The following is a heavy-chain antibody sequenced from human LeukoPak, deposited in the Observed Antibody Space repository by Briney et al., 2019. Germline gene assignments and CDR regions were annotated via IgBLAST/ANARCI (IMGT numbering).Heavy chain of an antibody. Sequence: GGSLRLSCAASGFTFSSYGMHWVRQAPGKGLEWVAVISYDGSNKYYADSVKGRFTISRDNSKNTLYLQMNGLRAEDTAMYYCAKPVRYYDSSGYYPPLDYWGQGTLVTVSS. D-gene: IGHD3-22*01. J-gene: IGHJ4*02. CDR2: ISYDGSNK. CDR1: GFTFSSYG. V-gene: IGHV3-30*18. CDR3: AKPVRYYDSSGYYPPLDY.